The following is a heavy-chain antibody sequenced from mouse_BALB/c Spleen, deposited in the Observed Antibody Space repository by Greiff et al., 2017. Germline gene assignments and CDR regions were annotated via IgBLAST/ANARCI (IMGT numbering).Heavy chain of an antibody. D-gene: IGHD1-2*01. V-gene: IGHV14-3*02. J-gene: IGHJ3*01. CDR1: GFNIKDTY. Sequence: EVQLQQSGAELVKPGASVKLSCTASGFNIKDTYMHWVKQRPEQGLEWIGRIDPANGNTKYDPKFQGKATITADTSSNTAYLQLSSLTSEDTAVYYCARGYYGYVHPWFAYWGQGTLVTVSA. CDR2: IDPANGNT. CDR3: ARGYYGYVHPWFAY.